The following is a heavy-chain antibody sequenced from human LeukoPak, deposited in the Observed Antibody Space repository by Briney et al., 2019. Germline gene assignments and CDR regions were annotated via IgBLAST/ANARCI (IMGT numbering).Heavy chain of an antibody. CDR1: GYTFTGYY. V-gene: IGHV1-69*02. J-gene: IGHJ4*02. CDR3: ASLQMATMDFDY. CDR2: IIPILGIA. Sequence: SVKVSCKASGYTFTGYYMHWVRQAPGQGLEWMGRIIPILGIANYAQKFQGRVTITADKSTSTAYMELSSLRSEDTAVYYCASLQMATMDFDYWGQGTLVTVSS. D-gene: IGHD5-24*01.